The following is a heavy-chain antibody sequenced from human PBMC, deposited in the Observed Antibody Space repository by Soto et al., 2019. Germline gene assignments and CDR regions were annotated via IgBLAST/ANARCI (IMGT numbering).Heavy chain of an antibody. CDR3: AKSSGPDWLRVDY. CDR1: GFTFSVYA. J-gene: IGHJ4*02. D-gene: IGHD5-12*01. V-gene: IGHV3-23*01. Sequence: GGSLRLSCAASGFTFSVYAMSWVRQAPGKGLEWVSGISGSGDSTHYADSVKGRFTVSRDNSKSMLYLQTNSLRAEDTAIYYCAKSSGPDWLRVDYWGQGTLVTVSS. CDR2: ISGSGDST.